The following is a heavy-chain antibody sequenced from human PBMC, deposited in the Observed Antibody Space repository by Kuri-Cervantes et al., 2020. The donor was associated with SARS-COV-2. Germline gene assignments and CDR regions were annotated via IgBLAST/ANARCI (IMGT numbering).Heavy chain of an antibody. CDR3: ARDLPGYCSGGSCVGQFGY. J-gene: IGHJ4*02. CDR1: GWSFSDNH. D-gene: IGHD2-15*01. Sequence: SETLSLTCAVYGWSFSDNHWTWVRQPPGKGLEWIGEINFSGSTNYNPSLKSRVTMSVDTSRNKFSLKLSSVTNADTAVYYCARDLPGYCSGGSCVGQFGYWGQGTLVTVSS. V-gene: IGHV4-34*01. CDR2: INFSGST.